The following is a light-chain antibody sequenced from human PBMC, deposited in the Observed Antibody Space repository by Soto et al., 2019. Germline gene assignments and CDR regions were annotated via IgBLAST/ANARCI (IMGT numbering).Light chain of an antibody. V-gene: IGLV1-51*01. CDR1: SSNIGNNY. CDR2: DSN. CDR3: GAWDGSLRLYV. J-gene: IGLJ1*01. Sequence: QSGLTQPPSVSAATGQTVTISCSGSSSNIGNNYVSWYQQVPGAAPKLLIYDSNKRPSGIPERFSASKSGTSATLAITGLQTGDEADYYCGAWDGSLRLYVFGSGTKVTVL.